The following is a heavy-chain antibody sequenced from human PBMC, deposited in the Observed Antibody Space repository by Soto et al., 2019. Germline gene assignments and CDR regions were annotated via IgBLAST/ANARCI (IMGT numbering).Heavy chain of an antibody. CDR3: ARGGGDYYYMDV. CDR2: INHSGST. V-gene: IGHV4-34*01. CDR1: GGSFSGYY. J-gene: IGHJ6*03. Sequence: QVQLQQWGAGLLKPSETLSLTCAVYGGSFSGYYWSWIRQPPGKGLEWIGEINHSGSTNYDPSLRSRGTISVDTSKNQFSLKVSSVTAADTAVYYCARGGGDYYYMDVWDKGTTVTVSS.